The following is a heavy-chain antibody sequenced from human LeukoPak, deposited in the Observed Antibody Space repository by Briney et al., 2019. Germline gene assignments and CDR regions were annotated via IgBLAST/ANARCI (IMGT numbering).Heavy chain of an antibody. J-gene: IGHJ4*02. V-gene: IGHV4-39*01. CDR3: ARFEDILTGQFDY. CDR2: IYYSGST. CDR1: GGSISSSSYY. Sequence: PSETLSLTCTVSGGSISSSSYYWGWIRQHPGKGLEWIGSIYYSGSTYYNPSLKSRVTISVDTSKNQFSLKLSSVTAADTAVYYCARFEDILTGQFDYWGQGTLVTVSS. D-gene: IGHD3-9*01.